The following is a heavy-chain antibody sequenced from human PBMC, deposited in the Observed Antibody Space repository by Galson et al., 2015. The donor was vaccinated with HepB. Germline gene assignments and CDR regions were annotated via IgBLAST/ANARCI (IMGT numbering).Heavy chain of an antibody. CDR3: ARDSSSWYFADY. CDR2: IIPILGIA. D-gene: IGHD6-13*01. CDR1: GGTFSSYA. V-gene: IGHV1-69*04. Sequence: SVKVSCKASGGTFSSYAISWVRQAPGQGLEWMGRIIPILGIANYAQKFQGRVTITADKSTSTAYMELSSLRSEDTAVYYCARDSSSWYFADYWGQGTLATVSS. J-gene: IGHJ4*02.